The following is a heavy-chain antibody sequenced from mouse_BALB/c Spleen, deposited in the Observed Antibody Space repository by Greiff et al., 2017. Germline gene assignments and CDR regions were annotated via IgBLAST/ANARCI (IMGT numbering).Heavy chain of an antibody. D-gene: IGHD6-1*01. J-gene: IGHJ4*01. V-gene: IGHV1-77*01. Sequence: ESGAELARPGASVKLSCKASGYTFTDYYINWVKQRTGQGLEWIGEIYPGSGNTYYNEKFKGKATLTADKSSSTAYMQLSSLTSEDSAVYFCAREVPYAMDYWGQGTSVTVSS. CDR1: GYTFTDYY. CDR2: IYPGSGNT. CDR3: AREVPYAMDY.